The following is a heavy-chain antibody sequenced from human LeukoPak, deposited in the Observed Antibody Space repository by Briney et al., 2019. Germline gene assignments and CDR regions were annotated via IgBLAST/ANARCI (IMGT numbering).Heavy chain of an antibody. J-gene: IGHJ4*02. CDR2: INHTGST. Sequence: SETLSLTCAVSGYSLSSGYYWGWIRQPPGKGLEWIGSINHTGSTYYNPSLQSRVTISLDSPKNQFSLKLTSLTAADTAVYYCASGGTAVVMALTYYFDTWGQGTPVTVSS. CDR1: GYSLSSGYY. D-gene: IGHD3-22*01. V-gene: IGHV4-38-2*01. CDR3: ASGGTAVVMALTYYFDT.